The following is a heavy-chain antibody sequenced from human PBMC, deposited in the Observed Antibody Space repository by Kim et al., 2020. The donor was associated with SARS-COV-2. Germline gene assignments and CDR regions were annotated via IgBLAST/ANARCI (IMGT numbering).Heavy chain of an antibody. CDR2: IWFDGSHE. CDR1: GFTFNNYG. Sequence: GGSLRLSCAVSGFTFNNYGMHWVRQAPGKGPEWVALIWFDGSHENYVESVKGRFTISRDNSKNTLYLQMNSLRVDDTAVYYCAKGGVLYFGAQGMDVWGQGTTVTVSS. V-gene: IGHV3-33*06. D-gene: IGHD3-10*01. CDR3: AKGGVLYFGAQGMDV. J-gene: IGHJ6*02.